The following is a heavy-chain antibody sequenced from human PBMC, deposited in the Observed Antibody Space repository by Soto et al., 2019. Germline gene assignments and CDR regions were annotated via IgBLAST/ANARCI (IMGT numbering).Heavy chain of an antibody. CDR2: SSALNGFT. D-gene: IGHD6-6*01. Sequence: QLQLVQSGSEVKKPGASVKVSCKTSGFTFTNYGFTWVRQAPGKGLEWMGWSSALNGFTNYAQAFQGRVTLTTDSSTNTAYMELRGLRSDDTAFYYCAATTSIAIGLRYWGQGTLVSVPS. CDR3: AATTSIAIGLRY. CDR1: GFTFTNYG. V-gene: IGHV1-18*01. J-gene: IGHJ4*02.